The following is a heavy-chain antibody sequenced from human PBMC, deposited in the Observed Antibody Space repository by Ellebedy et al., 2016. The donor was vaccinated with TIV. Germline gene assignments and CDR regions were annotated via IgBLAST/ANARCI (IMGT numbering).Heavy chain of an antibody. Sequence: GESLKISCAASGFTFSSYAMHWVRQAPGKGLEWVAVISYDGNNKYYADSVKGRFTISRDNSKNTLYLQMNSLRAEDTALYYCARPEDGNAFDIWGQGTMVTVSS. CDR2: ISYDGNNK. V-gene: IGHV3-30-3*01. CDR1: GFTFSSYA. CDR3: ARPEDGNAFDI. D-gene: IGHD1-14*01. J-gene: IGHJ3*02.